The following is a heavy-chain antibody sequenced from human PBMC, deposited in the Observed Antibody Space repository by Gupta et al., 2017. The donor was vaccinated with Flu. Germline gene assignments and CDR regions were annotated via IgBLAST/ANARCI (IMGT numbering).Heavy chain of an antibody. J-gene: IGHJ4*02. CDR3: VRDWSTTGQRGNYFDY. CDR1: GFTFRSFN. V-gene: IGHV3-21*02. D-gene: IGHD6-25*01. Sequence: EVQLLESGGGLVKPGGSLRLSCAVSGFTFRSFNMNWVRQAPGKGLEWVSSISSSSSYIYYAESVKGRFTVSRDNYKNALYLHMNSVRVEDAAVYYCVRDWSTTGQRGNYFDYWGQGTLVSVSS. CDR2: ISSSSSYI.